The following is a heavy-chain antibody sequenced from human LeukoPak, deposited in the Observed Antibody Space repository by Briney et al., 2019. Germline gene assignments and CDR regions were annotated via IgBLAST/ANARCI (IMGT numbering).Heavy chain of an antibody. V-gene: IGHV3-15*01. CDR2: IKSKSDGGTT. D-gene: IGHD3-10*01. J-gene: IGHJ4*02. Sequence: GGSLRLSCAASGFTFSNSWMSWVRQAPGKGLEWVGRIKSKSDGGTTDDAAPVKGIFTISRDDSKKTLYLQMTSLKTEDTAVYYCTAHRITMVRENDYWGQGTLVTVSS. CDR3: TAHRITMVRENDY. CDR1: GFTFSNSW.